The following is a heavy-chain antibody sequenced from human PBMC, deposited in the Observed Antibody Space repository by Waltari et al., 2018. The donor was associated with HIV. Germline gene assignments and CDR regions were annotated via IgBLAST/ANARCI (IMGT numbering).Heavy chain of an antibody. V-gene: IGHV4-39*02. D-gene: IGHD7-27*01. CDR3: SRLILGTTSRYFAV. Sequence: QVHLQESGPGLVKPSETLSLVCSVSVGPINNTSYYWGWIRQPPGKGFEWIGIIYSAGTTYYRTSYNSSLKSRITISADTSKNTFSLRLTSVSAADTAVYFCSRLILGTTSRYFAVWGRGTLVTVSS. CDR2: IYSAGTT. J-gene: IGHJ2*01. CDR1: VGPINNTSYY.